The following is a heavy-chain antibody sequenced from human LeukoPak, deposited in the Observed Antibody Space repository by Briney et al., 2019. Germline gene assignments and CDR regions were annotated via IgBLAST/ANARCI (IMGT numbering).Heavy chain of an antibody. J-gene: IGHJ4*02. CDR3: AKARAHDSCGYY. CDR2: ISVSGGST. D-gene: IGHD3-22*01. CDR1: GFTFSSYA. V-gene: IGHV3-23*01. Sequence: GGSLRLSCAASGFTFSSYAMSWVRQAPGKGLAWVSAISVSGGSTYYADSVKGRFTISRDNSKNTLYLQMNSLRAEDTAIYYCAKARAHDSCGYYWGQGTLVTVSS.